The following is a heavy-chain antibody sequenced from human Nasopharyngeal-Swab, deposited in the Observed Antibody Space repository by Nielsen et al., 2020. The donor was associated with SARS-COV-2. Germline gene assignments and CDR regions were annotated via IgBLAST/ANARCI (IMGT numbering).Heavy chain of an antibody. J-gene: IGHJ5*02. CDR2: ISAYNGNT. CDR3: ARNSPGYSYGYNWFDP. V-gene: IGHV1-18*01. Sequence: ASVKVSCKASGYTFTNYGISWVRQAPGQGLEWMGWISAYNGNTNYAQKLQGRVTMTTDTSTSTAYMELRSLRSDDTAVYYCARNSPGYSYGYNWFDPWGQGTLVTVSS. CDR1: GYTFTNYG. D-gene: IGHD5-18*01.